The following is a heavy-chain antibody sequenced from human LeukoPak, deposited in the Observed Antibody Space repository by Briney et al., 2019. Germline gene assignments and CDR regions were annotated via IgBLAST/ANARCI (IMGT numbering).Heavy chain of an antibody. CDR3: AKDRIARQLWSQNYLDY. CDR2: ISGSGGSA. D-gene: IGHD5-18*01. Sequence: GGSLRLSCAASGFTFSSYAMSWVRQAPGKGLGWVSAISGSGGSAYYADSVKGRFTISRDNSKNTLYLQMNSLRAEDTAVYYCAKDRIARQLWSQNYLDYWGQGTLVTVSS. V-gene: IGHV3-23*01. CDR1: GFTFSSYA. J-gene: IGHJ4*02.